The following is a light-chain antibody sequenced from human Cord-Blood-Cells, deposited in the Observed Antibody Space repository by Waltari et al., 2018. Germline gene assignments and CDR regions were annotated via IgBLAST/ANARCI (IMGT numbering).Light chain of an antibody. CDR1: QGISIY. V-gene: IGKV1D-8*01. CDR2: AAS. Sequence: VIWMTQSPSLLSASTGDRVTISCRMSQGISIYLAWYQQKPGKATELLIYAASTLQSGVPSRFSGSGSVTDFALTISCLQSEDFATYYCQQYYSFPYSFGQGTKLEIK. J-gene: IGKJ2*03. CDR3: QQYYSFPYS.